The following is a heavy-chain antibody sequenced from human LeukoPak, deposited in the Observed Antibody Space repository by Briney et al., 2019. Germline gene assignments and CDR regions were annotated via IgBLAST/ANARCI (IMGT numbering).Heavy chain of an antibody. Sequence: GSLRLSCAASEFSVGSNYMTWVRQAPGKGLEWVSLIYSGGSTYYADSVKGRFTISRDNSKNTLYLQMNSLRAEDTAVYYCAKDPFRVAVAGHYFDYWGQGTLVTVSS. J-gene: IGHJ4*02. V-gene: IGHV3-66*01. CDR3: AKDPFRVAVAGHYFDY. D-gene: IGHD6-19*01. CDR1: EFSVGSNY. CDR2: IYSGGST.